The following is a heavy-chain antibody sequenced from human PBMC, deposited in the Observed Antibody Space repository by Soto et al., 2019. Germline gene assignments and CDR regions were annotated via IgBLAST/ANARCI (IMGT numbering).Heavy chain of an antibody. CDR2: ISYDGSNK. CDR3: ARVECSSTSCYDAFDI. D-gene: IGHD2-2*01. V-gene: IGHV3-30*04. Sequence: GGSLRLSCAASGFTFSSYAMHWVRQAPGKGLEWVAVISYDGSNKYYADSVKGRFTISRDNSKNTLYLQMNSLRAEDTAVYYCARVECSSTSCYDAFDIWGQGTMVTVSS. J-gene: IGHJ3*02. CDR1: GFTFSSYA.